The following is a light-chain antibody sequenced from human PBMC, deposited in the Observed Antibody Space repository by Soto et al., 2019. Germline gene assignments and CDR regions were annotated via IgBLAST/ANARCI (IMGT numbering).Light chain of an antibody. Sequence: ESVLTQSPGTLSLSPGERATLSCGASQSVSSNYLAWYQQKPGRAPRLLIYDASKRATGIPARFSGSGSGTGFTLTISSLEPEDFAVYYCQQRSNWPPITFGQGTRLEI. V-gene: IGKV3-11*01. CDR3: QQRSNWPPIT. CDR2: DAS. CDR1: QSVSSNY. J-gene: IGKJ5*01.